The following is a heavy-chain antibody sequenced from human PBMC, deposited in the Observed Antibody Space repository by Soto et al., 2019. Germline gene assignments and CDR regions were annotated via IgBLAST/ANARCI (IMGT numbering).Heavy chain of an antibody. CDR2: ISGSGGST. CDR3: AKVRFTGTTFHHLHYFHN. Sequence: VGSLRLSCASSGITFSSYAMLWVRHAPGKGLEWVSAISGSGGSTYYADSVKGRFTISRDNSKNTLYLQMNSLRAEDTAVYYCAKVRFTGTTFHHLHYFHNWGQGTLVTVSS. V-gene: IGHV3-23*01. CDR1: GITFSSYA. D-gene: IGHD1-7*01. J-gene: IGHJ4*02.